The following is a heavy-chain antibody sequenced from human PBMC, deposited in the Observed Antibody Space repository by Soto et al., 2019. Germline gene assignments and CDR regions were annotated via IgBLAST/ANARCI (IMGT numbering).Heavy chain of an antibody. CDR1: GFTFSLSA. D-gene: IGHD3-9*01. CDR2: ISGGGGST. V-gene: IGHV3-23*01. Sequence: EVQLLESGGGFVQPGESLRLSCVASGFTFSLSAMSWVRQAPGRGLEWVSSISGGGGSTEYTDSVKGRFTISRDNSKDTVHLQMNSLRAEDTAVYYCAKGPEYDILTGCDYWGQGPLVTVSS. J-gene: IGHJ4*02. CDR3: AKGPEYDILTGCDY.